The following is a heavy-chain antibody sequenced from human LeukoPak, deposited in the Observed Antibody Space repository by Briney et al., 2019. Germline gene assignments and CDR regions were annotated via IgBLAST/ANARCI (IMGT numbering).Heavy chain of an antibody. J-gene: IGHJ4*02. CDR3: ATGGLVGYSYGSDYFDY. Sequence: GASVKVSCKXSGCTLTELSMHWVRQAPGKGPEWMGGFDPEDGETIYAQKFQGRVTMTEDTSTDTAYMELSSLRSEDTAVYYCATGGLVGYSYGSDYFDYWGQGTLVTVSS. D-gene: IGHD5-18*01. CDR2: FDPEDGET. V-gene: IGHV1-24*01. CDR1: GCTLTELS.